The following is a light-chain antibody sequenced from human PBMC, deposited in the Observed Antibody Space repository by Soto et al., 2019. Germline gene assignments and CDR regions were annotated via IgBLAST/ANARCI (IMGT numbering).Light chain of an antibody. CDR2: EVS. Sequence: QSAPPQPPSASGSPGQSVTISCTGTSSDVGAYKYVSWYQQYPGKAPKLMIYEVSKRPSGVPDRFSGSKSGNTASLTVSGLQAEDEADYYCTSYAGSNIWVFGGGTKLTVL. CDR3: TSYAGSNIWV. J-gene: IGLJ3*02. CDR1: SSDVGAYKY. V-gene: IGLV2-8*01.